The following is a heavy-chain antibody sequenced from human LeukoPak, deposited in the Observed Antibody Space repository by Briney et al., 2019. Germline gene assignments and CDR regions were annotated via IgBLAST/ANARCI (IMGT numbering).Heavy chain of an antibody. J-gene: IGHJ3*02. Sequence: SVKVSCKASGYTFTSYGISWVRQAPGQGLEWMGWISAYNGNTNYAQKLQGRVTMTTDTSTSTAYMELRSLRSDDTAVYYCARGLTPPVLRFLEWPPQPNDAFDIWGQGTMVTVSS. CDR3: ARGLTPPVLRFLEWPPQPNDAFDI. D-gene: IGHD3-3*01. CDR2: ISAYNGNT. CDR1: GYTFTSYG. V-gene: IGHV1-18*01.